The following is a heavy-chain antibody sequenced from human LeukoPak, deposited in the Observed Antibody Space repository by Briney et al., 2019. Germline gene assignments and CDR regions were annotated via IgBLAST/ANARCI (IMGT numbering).Heavy chain of an antibody. D-gene: IGHD3-3*01. CDR3: ARDDDFWSGYRRYYYGMDV. Sequence: GGSLRLSCAASGFTFSSYWMSWVRQAPGKGLEWVANIKQDGSEKYYVDSVKGRFTISRDNAKNSLYLQMNSLRAEDTAVYYCARDDDFWSGYRRYYYGMDVWGQGTTVTV. V-gene: IGHV3-7*01. CDR1: GFTFSSYW. CDR2: IKQDGSEK. J-gene: IGHJ6*02.